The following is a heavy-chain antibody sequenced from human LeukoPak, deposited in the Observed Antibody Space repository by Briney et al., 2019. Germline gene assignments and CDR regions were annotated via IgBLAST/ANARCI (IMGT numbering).Heavy chain of an antibody. CDR3: ARVPAVAIFSKYYFDY. Sequence: ASVKVSCKASGYTFTSYYMHWVRQAPGQGLEWMGIINPSGGSTSYAQKFQGRVTMTRDTSTSTVYMELSSLRSEDTAVYYCARVPAVAIFSKYYFDYWGQGTLVTVSS. D-gene: IGHD6-19*01. CDR2: INPSGGST. J-gene: IGHJ4*02. CDR1: GYTFTSYY. V-gene: IGHV1-46*01.